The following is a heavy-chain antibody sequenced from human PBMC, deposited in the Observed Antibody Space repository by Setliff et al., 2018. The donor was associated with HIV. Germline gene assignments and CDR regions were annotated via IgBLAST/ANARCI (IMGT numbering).Heavy chain of an antibody. V-gene: IGHV1-69*10. J-gene: IGHJ5*02. CDR2: IIPILGIA. D-gene: IGHD2-2*01. CDR3: ARAQYQLLEPPTYNWFDP. Sequence: SVKVSCKASGDTFSSYAISWVRQAPGQGLEWMGGIIPILGIANYAQKFQDRVTITADKSTDTAYMELSSLRSEETAVYYCARAQYQLLEPPTYNWFDPWGQGTLVTVSP. CDR1: GDTFSSYA.